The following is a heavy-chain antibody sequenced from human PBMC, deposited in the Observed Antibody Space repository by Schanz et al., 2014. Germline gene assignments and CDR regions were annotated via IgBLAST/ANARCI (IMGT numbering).Heavy chain of an antibody. V-gene: IGHV1-69*04. J-gene: IGHJ4*02. D-gene: IGHD6-19*01. Sequence: VQLEQSGAEVKKPGSSVKVSCKASGGTFSSFGINWVRQARGQGLEWVGRFIPILDVGNYAQQFQGRVTMTTDTSTSTAYMELRSLRSDDTAVYYCARGGYSSGWYDRDIAHFDYWGQGTLVTVSS. CDR2: FIPILDVG. CDR1: GGTFSSFG. CDR3: ARGGYSSGWYDRDIAHFDY.